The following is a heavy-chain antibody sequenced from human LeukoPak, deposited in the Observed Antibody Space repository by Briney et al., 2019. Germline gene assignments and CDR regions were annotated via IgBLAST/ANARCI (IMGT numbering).Heavy chain of an antibody. V-gene: IGHV1-46*01. CDR3: ATLSGGCSSTSCYGEFDY. D-gene: IGHD2-2*01. CDR1: GYTFTSYY. CDR2: INPSGGST. Sequence: ASVKVSCKASGYTFTSYYMHWVRQAPGQGLEWMGIINPSGGSTSYAQKFQGRVTMTRDMSTSTVYMVLSSLRSEDTAVYYCATLSGGCSSTSCYGEFDYWGQGTLVTVSS. J-gene: IGHJ4*02.